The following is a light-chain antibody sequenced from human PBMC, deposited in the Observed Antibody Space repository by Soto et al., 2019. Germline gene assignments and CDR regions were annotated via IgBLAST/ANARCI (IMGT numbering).Light chain of an antibody. CDR1: SSDVGAYDY. J-gene: IGLJ1*01. CDR2: DVS. Sequence: QSVLTQPASVSGSPGQSITISCTGTSSDVGAYDYVSWYQQHPDKAPKLMIYDVSNRPSRVSNRFSGSKSGNTASLTISGLQAEDEADYYCSSYTSSSTYVFGTGTKVTVL. V-gene: IGLV2-14*03. CDR3: SSYTSSSTYV.